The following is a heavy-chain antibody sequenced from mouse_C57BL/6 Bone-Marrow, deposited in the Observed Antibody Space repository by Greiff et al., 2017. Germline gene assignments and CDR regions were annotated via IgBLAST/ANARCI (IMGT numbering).Heavy chain of an antibody. V-gene: IGHV1-55*01. CDR3: ARSYYYGSSYEDFDY. J-gene: IGHJ2*01. Sequence: QVQLQQPGAELVKPGASVKMSCKASGYTFTSYWITWVKQRPGQGREWIGDIYPGSGSTNYNEKFKSKATLTVDTSSGTAYMQLSSLTSEDSAVYSCARSYYYGSSYEDFDYWGQGTTLTVSS. CDR2: IYPGSGST. D-gene: IGHD1-1*01. CDR1: GYTFTSYW.